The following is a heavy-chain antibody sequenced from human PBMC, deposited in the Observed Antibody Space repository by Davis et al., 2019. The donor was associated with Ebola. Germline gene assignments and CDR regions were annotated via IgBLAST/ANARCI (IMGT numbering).Heavy chain of an antibody. V-gene: IGHV3-74*01. CDR1: GLTFNTYW. CDR2: IKNDGRSS. CDR3: ARGVPYYDFWSAYRLDY. J-gene: IGHJ4*02. Sequence: HTAGSLRLSCEASGLTFNTYWMHWVRQLPGKGLVWVARIKNDGRSSNYADSVKGRFTISRDNDKNTLYLQMNSLRVEDTAVYFCARGVPYYDFWSAYRLDYWGQGTEVTVSS. D-gene: IGHD3-3*01.